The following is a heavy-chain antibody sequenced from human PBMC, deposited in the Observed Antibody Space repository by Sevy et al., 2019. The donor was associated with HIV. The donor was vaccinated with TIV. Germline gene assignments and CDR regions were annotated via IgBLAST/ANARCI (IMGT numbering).Heavy chain of an antibody. CDR3: ARDRIAAADLNWFDP. J-gene: IGHJ5*02. CDR2: IYTSGSA. CDR1: GGSISSYY. V-gene: IGHV4-4*07. D-gene: IGHD6-13*01. Sequence: SETLSLTCTVSGGSISSYYWSWIRQPAGKGLEWIGRIYTSGSANYNPSLKSRVTMSVDTSKNQFSLKLSSVTAADTAVYYCARDRIAAADLNWFDPWGQGTLVTVSS.